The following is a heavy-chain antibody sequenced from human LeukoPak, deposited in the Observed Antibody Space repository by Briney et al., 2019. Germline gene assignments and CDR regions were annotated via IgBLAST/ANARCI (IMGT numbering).Heavy chain of an antibody. D-gene: IGHD3-22*01. CDR2: IYYSGST. Sequence: PSETLPLTCTVSGGSVSSGSYYWSWIRQPPGKGLEWIGYIYYSGSTNYNPSLKSRVTISVDTSKNQFSLKLSSVTAADTAVYYCARVGSGYYYYFDYWGQGTLVTVSS. CDR1: GGSVSSGSYY. J-gene: IGHJ4*02. V-gene: IGHV4-61*01. CDR3: ARVGSGYYYYFDY.